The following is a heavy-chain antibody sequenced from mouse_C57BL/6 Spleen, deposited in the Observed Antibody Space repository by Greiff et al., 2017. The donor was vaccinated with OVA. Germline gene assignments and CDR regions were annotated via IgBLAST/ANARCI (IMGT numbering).Heavy chain of an antibody. CDR1: GFTFSDYG. V-gene: IGHV5-17*01. CDR2: ISSGSSTL. Sequence: EVQLVESGGGLVKPGGSLKLSCAASGFTFSDYGMHWVRQAPEKGLEWVAYISSGSSTLYYADTVKGRFTISRDNAKNTLFLQMTSLRSEDTAMYYCASCGWFAYWGQGTLVTVSA. J-gene: IGHJ3*01. CDR3: ASCGWFAY.